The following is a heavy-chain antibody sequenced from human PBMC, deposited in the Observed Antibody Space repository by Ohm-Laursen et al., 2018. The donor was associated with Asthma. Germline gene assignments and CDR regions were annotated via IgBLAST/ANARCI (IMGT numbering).Heavy chain of an antibody. D-gene: IGHD3-22*01. CDR1: GYTFTSYA. J-gene: IGHJ6*02. CDR2: INAGNGNT. Sequence: SVKVSCKASGYTFTSYAMHWVRQAPGQRLEWMGWINAGNGNTKYSQKFQGRVTITRDTSASTAYMELSSLRSEDTAVYYCARGGGGSGYRWDYYYYGMDVWGQGTTVTVSS. V-gene: IGHV1-3*01. CDR3: ARGGGGSGYRWDYYYYGMDV.